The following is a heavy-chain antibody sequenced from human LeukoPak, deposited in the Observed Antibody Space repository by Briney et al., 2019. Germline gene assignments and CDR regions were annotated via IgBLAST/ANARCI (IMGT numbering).Heavy chain of an antibody. CDR3: AKGVSKNP. CDR1: GFTFSSYW. V-gene: IGHV3-7*01. CDR2: IKEDGSEK. J-gene: IGHJ5*02. Sequence: PGGSLRLSCAASGFTFSSYWMSWVRQAPGKGLERVANIKEDGSEKYYVESVKGRFIISRDNTKNSLYLQMSSLRAEDTAVYYCAKGVSKNPWGQGTLVTVSS.